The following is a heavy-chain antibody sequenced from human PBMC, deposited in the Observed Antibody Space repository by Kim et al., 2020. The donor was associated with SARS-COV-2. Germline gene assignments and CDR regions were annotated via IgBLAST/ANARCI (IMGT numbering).Heavy chain of an antibody. CDR2: IRSKAYGGTT. J-gene: IGHJ6*02. V-gene: IGHV3-49*04. D-gene: IGHD6-19*01. CDR1: GFTFGDYA. Sequence: GGSLRLSCTASGFTFGDYAMSWVRQAPGKGLEWVGFIRSKAYGGTTEYAASVKGRFTISRDDSKSIAYLQMNSLKTEDTAVYYCTRGYSGWYRGYYYGMDVWGRGTTVTVSS. CDR3: TRGYSGWYRGYYYGMDV.